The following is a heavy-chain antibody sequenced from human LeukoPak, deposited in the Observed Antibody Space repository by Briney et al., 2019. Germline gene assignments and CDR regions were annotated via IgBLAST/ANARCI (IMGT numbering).Heavy chain of an antibody. V-gene: IGHV4-4*07. J-gene: IGHJ4*02. CDR3: AREYSSDRCFDY. D-gene: IGHD6-19*01. Sequence: SETLSLTCTVSGGSISSYYWSWIRQPAGKGLEWIGRMYSSGNTNYNPSLKSRVTMSVDTSKNQFSLKLSSVTAADTAVYYCAREYSSDRCFDYWGQGTLVTVSS. CDR2: MYSSGNT. CDR1: GGSISSYY.